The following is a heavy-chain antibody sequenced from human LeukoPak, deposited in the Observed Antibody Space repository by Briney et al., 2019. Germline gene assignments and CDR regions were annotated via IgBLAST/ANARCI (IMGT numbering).Heavy chain of an antibody. CDR1: GYSFTSCW. D-gene: IGHD2-2*01. V-gene: IGHV5-51*01. J-gene: IGHJ6*04. CDR2: IYPGDSDT. Sequence: GESLKISCKGSGYSFTSCWIGWVRQMPGKGLEWMGIIYPGDSDTRYSPSFQGQVTISADKSISTAYLQWSSLKASDTAMYYCARHGGGIVVVPAAKGGMDVWGKGTTVTVSS. CDR3: ARHGGGIVVVPAAKGGMDV.